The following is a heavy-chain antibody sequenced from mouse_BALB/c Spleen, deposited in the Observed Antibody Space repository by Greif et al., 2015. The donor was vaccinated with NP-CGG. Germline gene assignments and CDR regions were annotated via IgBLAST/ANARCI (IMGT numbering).Heavy chain of an antibody. CDR2: ISSGGSYT. CDR3: ARGIYYDYSFDY. CDR1: GSTFSSYA. Sequence: EVMLVESGGGLVKPGGSLKLSCAASGSTFSSYAMSWVRQTPEKRLEWVATISSGGSYTYYPDSVKGRFTISRDNAKNTLYLQMSSLRSEDTAMYYCARGIYYDYSFDYWGQGTTLTVSS. J-gene: IGHJ2*01. D-gene: IGHD2-4*01. V-gene: IGHV5-9-1*01.